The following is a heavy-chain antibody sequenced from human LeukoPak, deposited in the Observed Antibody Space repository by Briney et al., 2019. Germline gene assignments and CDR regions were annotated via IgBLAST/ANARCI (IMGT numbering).Heavy chain of an antibody. CDR1: GYTFTGYY. D-gene: IGHD4-23*01. Sequence: ASVKVSCKASGYTFTGYYMHWVRQAPGQGLEWMGWINPNSGGTNYAQKFQGRVTMTRDTSISTAYMELSRLRSDDTAVYYCARSVGDYGGNSGSFDYWGQGTLVTVSS. J-gene: IGHJ4*02. V-gene: IGHV1-2*02. CDR2: INPNSGGT. CDR3: ARSVGDYGGNSGSFDY.